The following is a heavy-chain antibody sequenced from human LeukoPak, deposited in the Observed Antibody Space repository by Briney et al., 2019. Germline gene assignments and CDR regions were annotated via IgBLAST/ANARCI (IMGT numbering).Heavy chain of an antibody. J-gene: IGHJ4*02. CDR2: ISSSSSYI. CDR3: AREAFGGSGVFDY. D-gene: IGHD6-19*01. V-gene: IGHV3-21*01. CDR1: GFTFNCA. Sequence: GGSLRLSCAASGFTFNCAMNWVRQAPGKGLEWVSSISSSSSYIYYADSVKGRFTISRDNAKNSLYLQMNSLRAEDTAVYYCAREAFGGSGVFDYWAREPWSPSPQ.